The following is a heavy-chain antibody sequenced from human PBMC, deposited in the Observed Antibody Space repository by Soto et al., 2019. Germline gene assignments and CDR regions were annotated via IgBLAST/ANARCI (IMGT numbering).Heavy chain of an antibody. CDR2: IWYDGSKK. J-gene: IGHJ6*02. D-gene: IGHD5-18*01. CDR1: GFTFSIYG. CDR3: ARDRYSYGSVYYTMDV. Sequence: QVQLGESGGGVVQPGRSLRLSCAASGFTFSIYGMSWVRQAPGKGLEWVAVIWYDGSKKYYGDSVKGRFTISRDNSKNTLDLQMNNLRVDDTAVYYCARDRYSYGSVYYTMDVWGQGTTVTVSS. V-gene: IGHV3-33*08.